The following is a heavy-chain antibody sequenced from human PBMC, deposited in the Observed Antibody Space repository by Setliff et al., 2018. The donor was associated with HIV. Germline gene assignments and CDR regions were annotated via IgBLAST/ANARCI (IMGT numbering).Heavy chain of an antibody. CDR1: GYTFTDYY. CDR2: INPNSGGT. D-gene: IGHD2-2*01. J-gene: IGHJ3*02. Sequence: ASVKVSCKASGYTFTDYYIHWVRQAPGQGLEWMGRINPNSGGTNYAQKFQGRVTITRDTSISTTYMELSRLTSDDTAVYYCASDIALIPAASQVGGFDIWGQGTMVTV. V-gene: IGHV1-2*06. CDR3: ASDIALIPAASQVGGFDI.